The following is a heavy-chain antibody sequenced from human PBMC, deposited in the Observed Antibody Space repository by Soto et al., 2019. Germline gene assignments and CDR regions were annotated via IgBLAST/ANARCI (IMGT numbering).Heavy chain of an antibody. Sequence: GGSLRLSCTASGFTFSAYAMSWVRQAPGEGLEWVSVISGSGGATYYADSVKGRFTISRDNSKNTLYLQMNSLRAEDTAVYYCASRSSGWYFDYWGQGTLVTVSS. CDR1: GFTFSAYA. V-gene: IGHV3-23*01. J-gene: IGHJ4*02. CDR2: ISGSGGAT. D-gene: IGHD6-19*01. CDR3: ASRSSGWYFDY.